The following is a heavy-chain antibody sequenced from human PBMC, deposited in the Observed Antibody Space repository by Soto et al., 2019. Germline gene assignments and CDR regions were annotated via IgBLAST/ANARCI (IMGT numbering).Heavy chain of an antibody. CDR2: ISAYNGNT. V-gene: IGHV1-18*01. Sequence: QVQLVQSGAEVKKPGASVKVSCKASGYTFTSYGISWVRQAPGQGLEWMGWISAYNGNTNYAQKLQGRVTMTTDTSTSTDYMELRSLRSDDTAVYYCARGDCSSTSCPFPGGWFDPWGQGTLVTVSS. D-gene: IGHD2-2*01. J-gene: IGHJ5*02. CDR1: GYTFTSYG. CDR3: ARGDCSSTSCPFPGGWFDP.